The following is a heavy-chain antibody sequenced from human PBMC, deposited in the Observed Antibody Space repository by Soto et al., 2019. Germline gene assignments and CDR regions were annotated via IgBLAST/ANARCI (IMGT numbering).Heavy chain of an antibody. V-gene: IGHV4-59*01. J-gene: IGHJ3*02. CDR1: GGSISSYY. Sequence: SSETLSLTCTVSGGSISSYYWSWIRQPPGKGLEWIGYIYYSGSTNYNPSLKSRVTISVDTSKNQFSLKLSSVTAADTAVYYCARVAESPDYYDSSGYYYLGAFDIWGQGTMVTVSS. CDR2: IYYSGST. D-gene: IGHD3-22*01. CDR3: ARVAESPDYYDSSGYYYLGAFDI.